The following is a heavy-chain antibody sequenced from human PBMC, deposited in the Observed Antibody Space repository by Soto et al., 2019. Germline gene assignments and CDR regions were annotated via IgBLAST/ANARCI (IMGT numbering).Heavy chain of an antibody. CDR3: VRGLSLRDAFDI. CDR1: GGTFSSYT. CDR2: IIPILGIA. D-gene: IGHD3-16*01. Sequence: QVQLVQSGAEVKKPGSSVKVSCKASGGTFSSYTISWVRQAPGQGLEWMGRIIPILGIANYAQKFQGRVTITADKSTSTAYMELISMRSEDTAVYYCVRGLSLRDAFDIWGQGTMVTVSS. J-gene: IGHJ3*02. V-gene: IGHV1-69*02.